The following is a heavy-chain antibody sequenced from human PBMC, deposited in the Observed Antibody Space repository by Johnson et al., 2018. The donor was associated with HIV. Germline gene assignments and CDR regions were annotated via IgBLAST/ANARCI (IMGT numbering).Heavy chain of an antibody. Sequence: QMLLVESGGGVVQPGRSLRLSCAASGFTFSDYDMSWIRQAPGKGLEWVSFISSSGSTIYYADSVKGRFTLSRDNAKNSLYLQMNSLRAEDTAVYYCARGTPWDAFDIWGQGTMVTVSS. CDR1: GFTFSDYD. CDR3: ARGTPWDAFDI. V-gene: IGHV3-11*04. CDR2: ISSSGSTI. J-gene: IGHJ3*02.